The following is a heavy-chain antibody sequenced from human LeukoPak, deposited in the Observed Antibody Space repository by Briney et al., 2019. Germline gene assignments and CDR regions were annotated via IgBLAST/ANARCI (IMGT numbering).Heavy chain of an antibody. CDR1: GYTFTSYA. CDR2: INAGNGNT. J-gene: IGHJ4*02. V-gene: IGHV1-3*01. CDR3: ARGGTYNWNDDLIYFDY. D-gene: IGHD1-1*01. Sequence: ASVKVSCKASGYTFTSYAIHWVRQAPGQGLEWMGWINAGNGNTKYSQNFQGRVTITRDTSAYTAYMELSSLRFEDTAVYYCARGGTYNWNDDLIYFDYWGQGTLVTVSS.